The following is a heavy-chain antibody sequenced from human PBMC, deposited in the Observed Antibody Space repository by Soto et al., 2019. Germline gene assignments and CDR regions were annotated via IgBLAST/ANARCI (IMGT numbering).Heavy chain of an antibody. J-gene: IGHJ6*02. CDR3: VREAGAMDV. Sequence: NPSETLSLTCTVSGGSISSRSFHWGWIRQSPGKGLEWIATVYYSGSSYYSSSLKRRVTISVDTSNNQFSLKMNSVTAADTAVYYCVREAGAMDVWGQGTSVTVSS. CDR1: GGSISSRSFH. V-gene: IGHV4-39*02. CDR2: VYYSGSS. D-gene: IGHD6-13*01.